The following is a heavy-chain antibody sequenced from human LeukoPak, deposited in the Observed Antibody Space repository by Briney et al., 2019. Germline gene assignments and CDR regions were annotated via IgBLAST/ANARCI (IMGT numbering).Heavy chain of an antibody. V-gene: IGHV3-21*01. J-gene: IGHJ4*02. CDR3: ARDRARDGYNLYY. CDR2: ISSSSSYI. D-gene: IGHD5-24*01. Sequence: GPLRLSCAASGFTFSSYSMNWVRQAPGKGLEWVSSISSSSSYIYYADSEKGRFTITRDNAKNSLYLQMNSLRAEDTAVYYCARDRARDGYNLYYWGQGTLVTVSS. CDR1: GFTFSSYS.